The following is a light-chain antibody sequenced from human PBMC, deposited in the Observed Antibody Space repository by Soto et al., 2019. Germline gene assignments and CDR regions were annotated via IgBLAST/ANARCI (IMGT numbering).Light chain of an antibody. V-gene: IGKV3-20*01. CDR2: GAS. J-gene: IGKJ1*01. CDR1: QTVTSTF. Sequence: EIVLTQSPGTLSLSPGERATLSCRASQTVTSTFLAWYQQKPGQAPRLVIYGASRRATGIPDRFSGSLSGTYFTLTITRLEPEHFAVYYCHQYYSSRTFGQGTKVEMK. CDR3: HQYYSSRT.